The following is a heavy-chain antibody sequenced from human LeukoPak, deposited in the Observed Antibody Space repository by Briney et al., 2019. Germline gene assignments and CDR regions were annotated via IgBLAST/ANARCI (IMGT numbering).Heavy chain of an antibody. CDR1: GYIFTSYY. J-gene: IGHJ4*02. V-gene: IGHV1-46*01. Sequence: ASVKVSCKASGYIFTSYYMHWVRQAPGQGLEWMGIINPSGGSTSYAQKFQGRVTMTRDTSTSTVYMELSSLRSEDTAVYYCARAVSGCSGGSCPYYFDYWGQGTLVTVSS. CDR3: ARAVSGCSGGSCPYYFDY. CDR2: INPSGGST. D-gene: IGHD2-15*01.